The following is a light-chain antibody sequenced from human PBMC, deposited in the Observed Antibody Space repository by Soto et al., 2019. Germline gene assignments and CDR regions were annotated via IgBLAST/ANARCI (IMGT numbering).Light chain of an antibody. CDR3: QQYDDWPRT. Sequence: EILMTQSPAALSGSPGERATLYCRASQRLNDNLAWYQHKPGRPPRLLIYGASNRATGIPDRFSGSGSGTQFTLTISSLQSEDFALYYCQQYDDWPRTFGQGTKLEIK. CDR2: GAS. J-gene: IGKJ2*01. V-gene: IGKV3-15*01. CDR1: QRLNDN.